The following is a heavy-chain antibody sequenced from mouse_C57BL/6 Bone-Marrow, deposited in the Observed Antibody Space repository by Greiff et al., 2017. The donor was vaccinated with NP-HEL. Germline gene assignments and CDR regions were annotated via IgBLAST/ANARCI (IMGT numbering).Heavy chain of an antibody. D-gene: IGHD2-1*01. CDR1: GYSFTGYF. CDR2: INPYNGDT. J-gene: IGHJ4*01. CDR3: AREGGIYYGNYVYAMDY. Sequence: EVQLQESGPELVKPGDSVKISCKASGYSFTGYFMNWVMQSHGKSLEWIGRINPYNGDTFYNQKFKGKATLTVDKSSSTAHMELRSLTSEDSAVYYCAREGGIYYGNYVYAMDYWGQGTSVTVSS. V-gene: IGHV1-20*01.